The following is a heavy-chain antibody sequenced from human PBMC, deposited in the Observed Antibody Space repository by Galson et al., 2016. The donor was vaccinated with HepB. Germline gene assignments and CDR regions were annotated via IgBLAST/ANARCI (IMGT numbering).Heavy chain of an antibody. J-gene: IGHJ6*02. V-gene: IGHV1-46*01. CDR1: GYTFISYY. CDR3: QRINFYEYKLLPLYDNCDGMDV. Sequence: SVKVSCKASGYTFISYYMHWVRQAPGQGLEWMGIINPSGGSTSYAQKFQGRVTMTRDTSTGTVYMELNSLTSEDTYVYYCQRINFYEYKLLPLYDNCDGMDVGGQGTTVIVSS. CDR2: INPSGGST. D-gene: IGHD2-2*01.